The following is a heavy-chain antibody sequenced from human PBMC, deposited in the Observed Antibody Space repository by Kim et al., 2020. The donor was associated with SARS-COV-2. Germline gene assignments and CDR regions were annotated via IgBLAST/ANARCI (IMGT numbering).Heavy chain of an antibody. Sequence: ASVKVSCKASGYTFTSYAMHWVRQAPGQRLEWMGWINAGNGNTKYSQKFQGRVTITRDTSASTAYMELSSLRSEDTAVYYCARDRHFSVRGVINWFDPWGQRTLVTVSS. V-gene: IGHV1-3*01. J-gene: IGHJ5*02. CDR1: GYTFTSYA. CDR3: ARDRHFSVRGVINWFDP. CDR2: INAGNGNT. D-gene: IGHD3-10*01.